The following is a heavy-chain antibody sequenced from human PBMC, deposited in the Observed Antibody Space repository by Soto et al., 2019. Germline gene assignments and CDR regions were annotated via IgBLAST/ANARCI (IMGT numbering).Heavy chain of an antibody. CDR3: ASHDDRWSCYLSPVDY. CDR1: GYTFSDYY. CDR2: IDTSGTNI. D-gene: IGHD2-15*01. V-gene: IGHV3-11*01. J-gene: IGHJ4*02. Sequence: QVQLVESGGDLVKPGGSLRLSCAASGYTFSDYYMSWIRQAPGKGLEWISYIDTSGTNIYYADSVKGRFTITRDNAKNSLYLEMNSLRDEDTAVYYCASHDDRWSCYLSPVDYWGQGTLVTVSS.